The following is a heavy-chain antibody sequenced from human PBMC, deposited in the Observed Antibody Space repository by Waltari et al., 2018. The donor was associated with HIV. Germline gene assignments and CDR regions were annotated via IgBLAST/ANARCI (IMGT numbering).Heavy chain of an antibody. J-gene: IGHJ2*01. CDR1: GASISNSNYF. CDR2: IYYSGST. D-gene: IGHD1-26*01. Sequence: QLQLQESGPGLVKPSATLSLTSPVSGASISNSNYFRGWIRQPPGKGLEWIGRIYYSGSTYYNPSLKSRVTISVDTSKNQFSLKVNSVTAADTAVYYCARHALRVGAAYWSFDLWGRGTLVTVSS. CDR3: ARHALRVGAAYWSFDL. V-gene: IGHV4-39*01.